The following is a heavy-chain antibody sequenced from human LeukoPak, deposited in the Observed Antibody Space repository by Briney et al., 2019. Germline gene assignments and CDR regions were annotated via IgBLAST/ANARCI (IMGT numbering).Heavy chain of an antibody. D-gene: IGHD2-2*01. CDR1: GFTFSRYA. Sequence: GGSLRLSCAASGFTFSRYAMSWVRQAPGKGLEWVSAISGSGGSTYYADSVKGRFTISRDNSKNTLYLQMNSLRAEDTAVYYCAKPSQGYCSSTSCYPPPDYWGQGTLVTVSS. J-gene: IGHJ4*02. CDR2: ISGSGGST. CDR3: AKPSQGYCSSTSCYPPPDY. V-gene: IGHV3-23*01.